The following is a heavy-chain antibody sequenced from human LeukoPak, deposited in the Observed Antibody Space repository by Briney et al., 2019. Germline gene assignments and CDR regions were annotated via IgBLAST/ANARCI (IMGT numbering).Heavy chain of an antibody. Sequence: SETLSLTCTVSGGSIGSYYWSWIRQPPGKGLEWIGYIYYSGSTNYNPSLKSRVTISVDTSKSQFSLKLSSVTAADTAVYYCARVGQDYYGSGSYYQPFDYWGQGTLVTVSS. V-gene: IGHV4-59*01. CDR3: ARVGQDYYGSGSYYQPFDY. CDR2: IYYSGST. CDR1: GGSIGSYY. J-gene: IGHJ4*02. D-gene: IGHD3-10*01.